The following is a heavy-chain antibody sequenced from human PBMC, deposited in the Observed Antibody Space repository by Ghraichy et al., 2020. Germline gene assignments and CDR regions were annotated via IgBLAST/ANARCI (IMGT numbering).Heavy chain of an antibody. CDR2: IYSGSST. D-gene: IGHD3-3*01. Sequence: GESLNISCAASGFTVSSNYMSWVRQAPGKGLEWVSVIYSGSSTYYADSVKGRFTISRDNSKNTLYLQMNSLRAEDTAVYYCARALYGRFLPWGMDVWGQGTTVTVSS. V-gene: IGHV3-66*01. J-gene: IGHJ6*02. CDR1: GFTVSSNY. CDR3: ARALYGRFLPWGMDV.